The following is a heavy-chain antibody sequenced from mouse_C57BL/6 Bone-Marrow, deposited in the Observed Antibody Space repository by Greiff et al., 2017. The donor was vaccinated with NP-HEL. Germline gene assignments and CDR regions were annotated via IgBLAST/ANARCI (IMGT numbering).Heavy chain of an antibody. D-gene: IGHD2-1*01. CDR2: IDPSDSYT. J-gene: IGHJ1*03. V-gene: IGHV1-59*01. CDR3: ANYVNYVGYWYFDV. CDR1: GYTFTSYW. Sequence: QVQLQQPGAELVRPGTSVKLSCKASGYTFTSYWMHWVKQRPGQGLEWIGVIDPSDSYTNYNQKFKGKATLTVDTSSSTAYMQLSSLTSEDSAVYYCANYVNYVGYWYFDVWGTGTTVTVSS.